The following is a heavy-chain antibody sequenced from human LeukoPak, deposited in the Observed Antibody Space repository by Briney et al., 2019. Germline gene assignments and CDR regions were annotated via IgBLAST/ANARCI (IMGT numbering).Heavy chain of an antibody. V-gene: IGHV4-34*01. CDR1: GGSFSGYY. CDR3: ARLRAAAGTGV. CDR2: INHSGST. Sequence: SGTLSLTCAVYGGSFSGYYWSWIRQPPGKGLEWIGEINHSGSTNYNPSLKSRVTISVDTSENQFSLKLSSVTAADTAVYYCARLRAAAGTGVWGKGTTVTISS. D-gene: IGHD6-13*01. J-gene: IGHJ6*04.